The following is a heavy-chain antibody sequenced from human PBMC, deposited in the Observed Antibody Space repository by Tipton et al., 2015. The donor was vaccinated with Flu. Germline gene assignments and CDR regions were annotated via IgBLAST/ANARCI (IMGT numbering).Heavy chain of an antibody. J-gene: IGHJ5*02. CDR2: VSRTGST. V-gene: IGHV4-38-2*01. CDR3: ARRDYSNYVSVPKSWFDP. Sequence: TLSLTCAVSGDSISSDYYWGWIRQFPGKGLEWIGTVSRTGSTIYNPSLKSRVTISIDTSKNQFSLKMKSVTATDMSVYYCARRDYSNYVSVPKSWFDPWGQGSLVAVSS. CDR1: GDSISSDYY. D-gene: IGHD4-11*01.